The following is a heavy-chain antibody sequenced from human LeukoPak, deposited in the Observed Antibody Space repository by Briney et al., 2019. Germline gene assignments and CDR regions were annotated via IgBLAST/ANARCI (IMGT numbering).Heavy chain of an antibody. CDR2: IRSKAYGGTT. Sequence: QPGRSLRLSCTASGFTFGDYAMSWVRQAPGKGLEWVGFIRSKAYGGTTEYAASVKGRFTISRDDSKSIAYLQMNSLKTEDTAVYYCTSDDAFGIWGQGTMVTVSS. V-gene: IGHV3-49*04. CDR3: TSDDAFGI. CDR1: GFTFGDYA. J-gene: IGHJ3*02.